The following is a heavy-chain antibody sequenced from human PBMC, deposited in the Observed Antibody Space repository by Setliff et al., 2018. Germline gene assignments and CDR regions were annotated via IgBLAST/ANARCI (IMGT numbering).Heavy chain of an antibody. CDR1: GGSISSSSYY. Sequence: PSETLSLTCTVSGGSISSSSYYWSWVRQPAGKGLEWVGHIHSSGRTNYNPSLKSRVTISIDKSSNLFSLELTSVTAADSAVYYCARVSIAAPSYYGMDVWGRGTTVTVSS. J-gene: IGHJ6*02. D-gene: IGHD2-21*01. V-gene: IGHV4-61*09. CDR2: IHSSGRT. CDR3: ARVSIAAPSYYGMDV.